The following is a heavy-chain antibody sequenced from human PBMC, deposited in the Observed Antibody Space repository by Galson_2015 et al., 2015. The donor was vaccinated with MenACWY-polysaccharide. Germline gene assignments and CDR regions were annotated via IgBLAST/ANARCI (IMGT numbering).Heavy chain of an antibody. V-gene: IGHV3-7*01. CDR2: IKEDGSEK. J-gene: IGHJ5*02. CDR1: GFTFRNYW. CDR3: ARDDRRVRGVFNWFDP. D-gene: IGHD3-10*01. Sequence: SLRLSCAASGFTFRNYWMSWVRQAPGKGLEWVANIKEDGSEKYYVDSVRGRFTISRDNAKNSLYLQMNSLRAEDTAVYYCARDDRRVRGVFNWFDPWGQGTLVTASS.